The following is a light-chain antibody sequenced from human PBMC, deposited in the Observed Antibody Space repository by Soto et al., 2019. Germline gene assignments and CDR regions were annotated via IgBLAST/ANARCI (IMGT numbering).Light chain of an antibody. J-gene: IGKJ5*01. V-gene: IGKV3-11*01. CDR2: DAS. CDR3: QQRSSWTIT. Sequence: EIPLTQSPATLSLSPRERATLSCMASQSVSSYLAWYQKKPGKAPRLLIYDASRRATGIPARLSGSGYGADLTITISTIETEDFEVYYCQQRSSWTITFGQGTRLEIK. CDR1: QSVSSY.